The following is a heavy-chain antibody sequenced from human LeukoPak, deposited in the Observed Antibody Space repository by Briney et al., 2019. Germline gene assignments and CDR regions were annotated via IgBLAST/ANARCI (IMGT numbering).Heavy chain of an antibody. J-gene: IGHJ3*02. Sequence: ASVKVSCKASGYTFTGYYMHWVRQAPGQGLEWMGWINPNSGGTNYAQKFQGRVTMTRDTSISTAYMELSRLRSDDTAVYYCARVLYDSSGYYYGFHDAFDIWGQGTMVTVSS. CDR1: GYTFTGYY. CDR3: ARVLYDSSGYYYGFHDAFDI. CDR2: INPNSGGT. D-gene: IGHD3-22*01. V-gene: IGHV1-2*02.